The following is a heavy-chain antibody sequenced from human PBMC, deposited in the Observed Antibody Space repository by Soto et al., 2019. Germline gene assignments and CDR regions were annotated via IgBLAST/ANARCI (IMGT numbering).Heavy chain of an antibody. Sequence: GGSLRLSCAASGFTFSSYAMSWVRQAPGKGLEWVSAISGSGGSTYYADSVKGRFTISRDNSKNTLYLQMNSLRAEDTAVYYCAKAETILVLRSYFDYWGQGTLVTVSS. D-gene: IGHD3-3*01. V-gene: IGHV3-23*01. J-gene: IGHJ4*02. CDR2: ISGSGGST. CDR3: AKAETILVLRSYFDY. CDR1: GFTFSSYA.